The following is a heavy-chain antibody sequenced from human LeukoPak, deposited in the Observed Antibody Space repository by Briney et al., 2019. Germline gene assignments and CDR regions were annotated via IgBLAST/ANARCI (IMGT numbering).Heavy chain of an antibody. CDR1: GFIFSIYW. D-gene: IGHD5-12*01. Sequence: GGSLRLSCAASGFIFSIYWMSWVRQAPGKGLEWVANIKQDGSEKYYVDSVKGRFTISRDNAKNSLYLQMNSLRAEDTAVYYCARDGMATINSWGQGTVVTVSS. CDR2: IKQDGSEK. J-gene: IGHJ4*02. V-gene: IGHV3-7*03. CDR3: ARDGMATINS.